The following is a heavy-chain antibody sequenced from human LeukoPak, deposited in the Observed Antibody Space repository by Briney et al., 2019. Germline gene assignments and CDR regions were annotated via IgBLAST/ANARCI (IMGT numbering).Heavy chain of an antibody. Sequence: SVKVSCKASGGTFSSYAISWVRQAPGQGLEWMGGIIPMFGSANYAQKFQGRVTITTDQSTTIVYMELSSLSSEDTAVYYCARVGRSRGSLPNSYYYMDVWGKGTMVTVSS. D-gene: IGHD1-26*01. V-gene: IGHV1-69*05. J-gene: IGHJ6*03. CDR2: IIPMFGSA. CDR3: ARVGRSRGSLPNSYYYMDV. CDR1: GGTFSSYA.